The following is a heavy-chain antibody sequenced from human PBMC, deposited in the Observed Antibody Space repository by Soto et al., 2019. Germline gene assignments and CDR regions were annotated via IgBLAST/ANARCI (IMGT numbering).Heavy chain of an antibody. V-gene: IGHV4-30-4*01. Sequence: QVQLQESGPGLVKPSQTLSLTCTVSGGSISSGDYYLSWIRQPPGKGLEGIGYIYYSGSTYYNPSLKSRVTIPVDQSQDPLSLKLSSVTAADTAVYYCATPPNDYLDWYFELWGRGTLVTVSS. CDR2: IYYSGST. D-gene: IGHD4-17*01. J-gene: IGHJ2*01. CDR3: ATPPNDYLDWYFEL. CDR1: GGSISSGDYY.